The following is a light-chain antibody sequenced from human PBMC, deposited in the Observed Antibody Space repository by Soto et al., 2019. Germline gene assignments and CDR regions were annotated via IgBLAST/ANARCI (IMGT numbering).Light chain of an antibody. J-gene: IGKJ3*01. Sequence: DIQMTQSPSSLSASVGDRVTITCRASQSISSYLNWYQQKPGKAPKLLIHAASRLQSGVPSRFSGSGSGTDFTITISSLQPEDFATYYCQQSYSAPLFTFGPGTKVDIK. CDR1: QSISSY. V-gene: IGKV1-39*01. CDR3: QQSYSAPLFT. CDR2: AAS.